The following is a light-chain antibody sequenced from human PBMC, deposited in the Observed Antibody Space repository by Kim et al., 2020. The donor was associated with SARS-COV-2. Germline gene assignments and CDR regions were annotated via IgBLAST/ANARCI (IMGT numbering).Light chain of an antibody. CDR3: QQYDYRLS. CDR1: RDIRKS. V-gene: IGKV1-33*01. CDR2: DVS. Sequence: DMQMTQSPSSLSASVGDRVTITCRASRDIRKSLNWYHQKPGKAPKLLINDVSNFKTGVPSRFSGSGSGTDFTFTISSLQPEDVGTYYCQQYDYRLSFGGGTKVDIK. J-gene: IGKJ4*01.